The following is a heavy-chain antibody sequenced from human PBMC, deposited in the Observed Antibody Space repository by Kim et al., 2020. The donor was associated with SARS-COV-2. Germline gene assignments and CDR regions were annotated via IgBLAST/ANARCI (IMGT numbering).Heavy chain of an antibody. Sequence: KPRFSQKFQGRVTITRDTSAGTAYMELTSLRSEDTAIYYCARGSGWAFDYWGQGTLVTVAS. D-gene: IGHD6-19*01. CDR2: KP. J-gene: IGHJ4*02. CDR3: ARGSGWAFDY. V-gene: IGHV1-3*01.